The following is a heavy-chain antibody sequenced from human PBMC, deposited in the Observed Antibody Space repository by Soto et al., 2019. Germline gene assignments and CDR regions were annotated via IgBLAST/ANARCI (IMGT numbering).Heavy chain of an antibody. CDR1: GFTFSTYS. J-gene: IGHJ6*02. D-gene: IGHD6-6*01. CDR3: SRGGSSSYNVMDV. V-gene: IGHV3-48*02. Sequence: EVQLVESGGGLVQPGGSLRVSCAASGFTFSTYSMNWVRQAPGKGLEWVSYMSSRSLTIYYTDSVKGRFTISRDNAKNSLYLQMNSLRDEDTSVYYCSRGGSSSYNVMDVWGQGTTVTVSS. CDR2: MSSRSLTI.